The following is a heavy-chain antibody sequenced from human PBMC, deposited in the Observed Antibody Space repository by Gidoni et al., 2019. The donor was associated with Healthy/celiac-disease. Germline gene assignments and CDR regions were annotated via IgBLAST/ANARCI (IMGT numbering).Heavy chain of an antibody. V-gene: IGHV3-30*01. J-gene: IGHJ3*02. CDR1: GFTFSSYP. CDR3: ARDGLKDDAFDI. Sequence: QVQLVDSGGGVVQPGRSLRLSCAASGFTFSSYPMHWFRQAPGKGLEWVAVISNDGSNKYYADSVKGRFTISRENSKNTLYLQMNSLRAEDTAVYYCARDGLKDDAFDIWGQGTMVTVSS. CDR2: ISNDGSNK.